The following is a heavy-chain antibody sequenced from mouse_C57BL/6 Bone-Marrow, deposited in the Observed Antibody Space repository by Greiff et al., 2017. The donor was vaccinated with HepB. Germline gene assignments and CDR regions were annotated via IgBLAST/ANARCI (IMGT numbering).Heavy chain of an antibody. Sequence: EVQLQQSGPGLVKPSQSLSLTCSVTGYSIPSGYYWNWIRQFPGNKLEWMGYISYDGSNNYNPSLKNRISITRDTSKNQFFLKLNSVTTEDTATYYCARDDYYFDYWGQGTTLTVSS. J-gene: IGHJ2*01. D-gene: IGHD2-4*01. CDR2: ISYDGSN. V-gene: IGHV3-6*01. CDR1: GYSIPSGYY. CDR3: ARDDYYFDY.